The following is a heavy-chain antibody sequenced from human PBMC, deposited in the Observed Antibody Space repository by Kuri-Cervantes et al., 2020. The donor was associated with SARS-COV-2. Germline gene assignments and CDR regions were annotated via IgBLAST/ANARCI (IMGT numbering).Heavy chain of an antibody. Sequence: SCTVSGGSISSGGYYWSWIRQHPGKGLEWIGYIYYSGSTYYNPSLKSRVTISVDTSKNQFSLKLSSVTAADTAVYYCARRSKIHVVDYWGQGTLVTVSS. CDR3: ARRSKIHVVDY. CDR1: GGSISSGGYY. J-gene: IGHJ4*02. V-gene: IGHV4-31*02. CDR2: IYYSGST.